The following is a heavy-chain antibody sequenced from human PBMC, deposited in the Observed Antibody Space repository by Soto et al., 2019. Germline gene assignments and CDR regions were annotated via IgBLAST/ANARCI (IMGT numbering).Heavy chain of an antibody. CDR3: AREDGVVGSSSAFDH. V-gene: IGHV3-21*01. J-gene: IGHJ4*02. D-gene: IGHD1-26*01. CDR1: GFTFSTYT. CDR2: INGRSNYV. Sequence: EVQVVESGGGLVKPGGSLRLSCVFSGFTFSTYTMNWVRQAPGKGLEWVSSINGRSNYVYYADSVKGRFTISRDNAKNSLYLEMNRLRAEDTAIYYCAREDGVVGSSSAFDHWGLGTLVTVSS.